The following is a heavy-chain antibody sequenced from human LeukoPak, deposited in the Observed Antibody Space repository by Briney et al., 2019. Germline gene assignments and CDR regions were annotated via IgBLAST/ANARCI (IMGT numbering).Heavy chain of an antibody. V-gene: IGHV4-39*07. Sequence: SETLSLTCTVSGGSISSSSYYWGWIRQPPGKGLEWIGSIYYSGSTYYNPSLKSRVTISVDTSKNQFSLKLSSVTAADTAVYYCASRVVPAATFDYWGQGTQVTVSS. D-gene: IGHD2-2*01. CDR3: ASRVVPAATFDY. CDR1: GGSISSSSYY. CDR2: IYYSGST. J-gene: IGHJ4*02.